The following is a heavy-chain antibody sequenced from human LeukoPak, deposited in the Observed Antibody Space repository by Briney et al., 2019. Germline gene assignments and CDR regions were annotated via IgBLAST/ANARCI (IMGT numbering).Heavy chain of an antibody. J-gene: IGHJ4*03. V-gene: IGHV3-48*03. D-gene: IGHD6-19*01. Sequence: PGGSLRLSCAASGFTFSSYEMNWLRQAPGKGPEWVSYISSSGDTRTYADSVKGRFTISRDNAKNSLYLEMKSLRAEDTAVYYCAREIVSAVAGNFDHWGQGTLVSVSS. CDR1: GFTFSSYE. CDR2: ISSSGDTR. CDR3: AREIVSAVAGNFDH.